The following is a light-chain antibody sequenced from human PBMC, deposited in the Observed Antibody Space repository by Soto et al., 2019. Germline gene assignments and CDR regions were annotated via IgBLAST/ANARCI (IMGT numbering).Light chain of an antibody. CDR2: WAS. V-gene: IGKV4-1*01. Sequence: DIVMTQSPDSLAVSLGERATFNGKPGKMFLNTSNNNNYLPWYQQKPSHPPNLLIYWASTRESGVPGRFSGSGSGTDFTLTISSLQAEDVAVYFCQQYYSTPHTFGQGTKLEIK. J-gene: IGKJ2*01. CDR3: QQYYSTPHT. CDR1: KMFLNTSNNNNY.